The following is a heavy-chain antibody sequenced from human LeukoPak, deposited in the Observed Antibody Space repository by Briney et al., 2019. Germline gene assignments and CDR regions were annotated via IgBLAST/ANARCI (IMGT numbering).Heavy chain of an antibody. D-gene: IGHD6-13*01. Sequence: SETLSLTCTVAGGSISSSSYYWGWIRQPPGKGLEWIGSIYYSGSTYYNPSLKSRVTISVDTSKNQFSLKLSSVTAADTAVYYCARAYSSSWYGRWFDPWGQGTLVTVSS. CDR1: GGSISSSSYY. J-gene: IGHJ5*02. V-gene: IGHV4-39*07. CDR2: IYYSGST. CDR3: ARAYSSSWYGRWFDP.